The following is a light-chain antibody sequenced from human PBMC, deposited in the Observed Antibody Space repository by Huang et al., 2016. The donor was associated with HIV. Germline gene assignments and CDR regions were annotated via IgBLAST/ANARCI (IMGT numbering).Light chain of an antibody. Sequence: EIVLTQSPGTLSLSPGERATLSCRASQSVSRSYLAWYQQNPGQAPRRLIHGASSGATGIPDRFSGSGSGTDFTFTISRLEPEDFAVYYCQQYDSSSWTFGQGTKVEIK. CDR1: QSVSRSY. CDR3: QQYDSSSWT. J-gene: IGKJ1*01. CDR2: GAS. V-gene: IGKV3-20*01.